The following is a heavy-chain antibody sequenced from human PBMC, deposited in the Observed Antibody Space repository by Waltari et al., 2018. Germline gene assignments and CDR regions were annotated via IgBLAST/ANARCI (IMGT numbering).Heavy chain of an antibody. CDR1: GCTFRDCA. J-gene: IGHJ4*02. V-gene: IGHV3-23*01. D-gene: IGHD2-2*01. Sequence: EVLLLESGGYLVQPGGSLSLACAASGCTFRDCAMSWVRQAPGKGMEWVLALSSEPGGTYYASSVKGRFTISRTHSQNTLYLQTTSLRAADTALYFCAKHLGTTSSTRPADHLGQGTRVTVS. CDR2: LSSEPGGT. CDR3: AKHLGTTSSTRPADH.